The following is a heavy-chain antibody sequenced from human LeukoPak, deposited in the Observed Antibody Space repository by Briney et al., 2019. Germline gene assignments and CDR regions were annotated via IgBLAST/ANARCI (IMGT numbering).Heavy chain of an antibody. V-gene: IGHV3-48*03. D-gene: IGHD3-3*01. CDR1: GFTFSTYE. CDR3: ARGDGGYYYGMDV. Sequence: GGSLRLSCAASGFTFSTYEMNRVRQAPGKGLEWVSYISVSGGTIKYADSVKGRFTISRDNAKNSLYLQLNSLRAEDTAVYYCARGDGGYYYGMDVWGQGTTVTVSS. J-gene: IGHJ6*02. CDR2: ISVSGGTI.